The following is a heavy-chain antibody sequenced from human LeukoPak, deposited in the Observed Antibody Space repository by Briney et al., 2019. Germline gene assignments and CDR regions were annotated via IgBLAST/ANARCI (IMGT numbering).Heavy chain of an antibody. D-gene: IGHD3-10*01. CDR1: GYTFTGYY. V-gene: IGHV1-2*02. Sequence: ASVKVSCKASGYTFTGYYMHWVRQAPGQGLEWMGWINPNSGGTNYAQKFQGRVTMTRDTSISTAYMELSRLRSDDTAVYYCAKSTKGNYYIDVWGKGTTVTVSS. J-gene: IGHJ6*03. CDR2: INPNSGGT. CDR3: AKSTKGNYYIDV.